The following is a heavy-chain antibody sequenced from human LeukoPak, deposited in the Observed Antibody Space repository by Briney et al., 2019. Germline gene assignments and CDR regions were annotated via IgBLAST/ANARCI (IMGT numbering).Heavy chain of an antibody. CDR1: VGTLSSYA. V-gene: IGHV1-69*01. CDR2: IIPIFGTA. CDR3: ARVGRQQLATFDY. J-gene: IGHJ4*02. Sequence: GSSVKVSSKPSVGTLSSYAISWVRQAPGRGGECRGGIIPIFGTANYAQKFQGRVTVTADESTSTAYMELSSLRSDDTAVYYCARVGRQQLATFDYWGQGTLVTVSS. D-gene: IGHD6-13*01.